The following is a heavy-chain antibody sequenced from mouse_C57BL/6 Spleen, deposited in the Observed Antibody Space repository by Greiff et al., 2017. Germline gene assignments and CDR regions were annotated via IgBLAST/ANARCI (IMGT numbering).Heavy chain of an antibody. CDR3: ARRGRGAMDD. CDR2: ISSGGSYT. J-gene: IGHJ4*01. CDR1: GFTFSSYG. Sequence: EVQLVESGGDLVKPGGSLKLSCAASGFTFSSYGMSWVRQTPDKRLEWVATISSGGSYTYYPDSVKGRFTITRDNAKNTLYLQMGSLTSEDSAVYYCARRGRGAMDDWGQGTSVTVSS. V-gene: IGHV5-6*01.